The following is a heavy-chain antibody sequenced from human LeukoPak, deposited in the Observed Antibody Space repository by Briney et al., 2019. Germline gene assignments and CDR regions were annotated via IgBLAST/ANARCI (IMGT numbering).Heavy chain of an antibody. CDR1: GGSISSGGYY. D-gene: IGHD2-2*01. V-gene: IGHV4-30-2*01. CDR2: IYHSGST. CDR3: ARAGDIVVVSPHWFDP. Sequence: SETLSLTCTVSGGSISSGGYYWSWIRQPPGKGLEWIGYIYHSGSTYYNPSLKSRVTISVDRSKNQFSLKLSSVTAADTAVYYCARAGDIVVVSPHWFDPWGQGTLVTVSS. J-gene: IGHJ5*02.